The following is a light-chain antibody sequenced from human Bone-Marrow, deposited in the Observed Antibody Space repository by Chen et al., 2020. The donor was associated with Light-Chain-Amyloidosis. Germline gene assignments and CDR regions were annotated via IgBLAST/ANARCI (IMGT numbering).Light chain of an antibody. CDR1: SSNIGAGYD. Sequence: QSVPTPPPSVSGAPGQRVTISCTGGSSNIGAGYDVHWYQQLPGTAPKLLIYGNSNRPSGVPDRFSGSKSGTSASLAITGLQAEDEADYYCQSYDSSLSGWVFGGGTKLTVL. CDR3: QSYDSSLSGWV. CDR2: GNS. V-gene: IGLV1-40*01. J-gene: IGLJ3*02.